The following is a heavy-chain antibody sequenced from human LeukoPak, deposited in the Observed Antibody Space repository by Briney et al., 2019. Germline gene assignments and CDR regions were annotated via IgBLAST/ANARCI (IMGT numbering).Heavy chain of an antibody. V-gene: IGHV4-39*01. CDR3: ARLSLNYAIDY. CDR2: IYYSGST. Sequence: SETLSLTCTVSGGSISSSSYFWGWIRQPPGKGLEWLGSIYYSGSTSYNTSLKSRVTISVDTSKNQFSLQLSSVTAADTAVYCCARLSLNYAIDYWGPGTLVTVSS. D-gene: IGHD4-11*01. CDR1: GGSISSSSYF. J-gene: IGHJ4*02.